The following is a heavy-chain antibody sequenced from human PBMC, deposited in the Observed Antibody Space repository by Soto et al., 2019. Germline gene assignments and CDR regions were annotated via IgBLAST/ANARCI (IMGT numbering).Heavy chain of an antibody. CDR3: ARVWIVVVPTAVGVKWFDP. Sequence: PSETLSLTCAVSGYSISSGYYWGWIRQPPGKGLEWIGSIYHSGSTFFNPSLKSRVTISVDTSKNQFSLELKSVTAADTAIYYCARVWIVVVPTAVGVKWFDPWGQGTLVTVSS. CDR1: GYSISSGYY. V-gene: IGHV4-38-2*01. D-gene: IGHD2-2*01. CDR2: IYHSGST. J-gene: IGHJ5*02.